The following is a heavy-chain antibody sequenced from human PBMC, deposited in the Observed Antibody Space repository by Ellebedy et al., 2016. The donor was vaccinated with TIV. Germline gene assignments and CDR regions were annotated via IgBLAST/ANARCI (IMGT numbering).Heavy chain of an antibody. D-gene: IGHD2-2*01. J-gene: IGHJ4*02. CDR2: ISSSGNTT. V-gene: IGHV3-11*04. CDR3: ARVHLLPTSDY. CDR1: GFTFSEHY. Sequence: PGGSLRLSCAASGFTFSEHYLSWNGKAPGKGLEWLSHISSSGNTTYYADSVKGRFTISRDNAKKSLYLQMNSLRGEDTAVYYCARVHLLPTSDYWGQGTLVTVSS.